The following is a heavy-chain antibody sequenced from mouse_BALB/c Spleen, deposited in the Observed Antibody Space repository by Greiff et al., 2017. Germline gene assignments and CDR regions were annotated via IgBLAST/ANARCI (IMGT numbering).Heavy chain of an antibody. Sequence: EVKVVESGGGLVKPGGSLKLSCAAPGFTFSSYAMSWVRQTPEKRLEWVASISSGGSTYYPDSVKGRFTISRDNARNILYLQMSSLRSEDTAMYYCARGGGLRAMDYWGQGTSVTVSS. CDR2: ISSGGST. V-gene: IGHV5-6-5*01. D-gene: IGHD3-1*01. J-gene: IGHJ4*01. CDR1: GFTFSSYA. CDR3: ARGGGLRAMDY.